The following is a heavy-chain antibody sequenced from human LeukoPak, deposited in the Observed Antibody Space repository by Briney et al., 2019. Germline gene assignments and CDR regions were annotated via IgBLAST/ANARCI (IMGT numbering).Heavy chain of an antibody. D-gene: IGHD3-10*01. CDR2: ISGSGGST. V-gene: IGHV3-23*01. CDR1: GFTFSSYA. J-gene: IGHJ3*02. CDR3: AKVRGHVFYYYGSGIDAPGAFGI. Sequence: GGSLRLSCAASGFTFSSYAMSWVRQAPGKGLEWVSAISGSGGSTYYADSVKGRFTISRDNSKNTLYLQMNSLRAEDTAVYYCAKVRGHVFYYYGSGIDAPGAFGIWGQGTMVTVSS.